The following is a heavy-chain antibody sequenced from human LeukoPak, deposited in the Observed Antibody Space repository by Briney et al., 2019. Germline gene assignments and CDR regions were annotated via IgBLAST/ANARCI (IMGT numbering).Heavy chain of an antibody. J-gene: IGHJ4*02. Sequence: GGSLRLSCAASGFTFSNYAMSWVRQAPGKGLEWVSAVLGSGGSTYYADSVKGRFTVSRDNYKSTLYLQMNSLRAEDTALYYCAKWGDYDVLTGYYVPDYWGQGTLVTVSS. CDR1: GFTFSNYA. CDR3: AKWGDYDVLTGYYVPDY. V-gene: IGHV3-23*01. CDR2: VLGSGGST. D-gene: IGHD3-9*01.